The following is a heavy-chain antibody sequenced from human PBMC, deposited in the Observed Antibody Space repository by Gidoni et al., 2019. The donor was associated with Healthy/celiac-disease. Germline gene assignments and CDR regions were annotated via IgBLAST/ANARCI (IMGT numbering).Heavy chain of an antibody. Sequence: QVQLQQWGAGLLKPSETLSLTCAVYGGSFSGYYWSWIRQPPGKGLEWIGEINHSGSTNYNPSLKSRVTISVDTSKNQFSLKLSSVTAADTAVYYCAREGIVVVVAATPPGYSYGEYNWFDPWGQGTLVTVSS. D-gene: IGHD2-15*01. CDR1: GGSFSGYY. CDR3: AREGIVVVVAATPPGYSYGEYNWFDP. J-gene: IGHJ5*02. V-gene: IGHV4-34*01. CDR2: INHSGST.